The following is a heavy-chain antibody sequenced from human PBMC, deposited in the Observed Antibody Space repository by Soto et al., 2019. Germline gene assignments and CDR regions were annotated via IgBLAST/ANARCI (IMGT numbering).Heavy chain of an antibody. D-gene: IGHD6-13*01. CDR3: ARVLSDSISFFDP. CDR2: IYYSGST. V-gene: IGHV4-31*03. Sequence: QVQLQESGPGLVKPSQTLSLTCTVSGGSISSGGYYWSWIRQHPGKGLEWIGYIYYSGSTYYNPTLKSRVTITVATSKSQFSMKLSSVTAAATAVYYCARVLSDSISFFDPWGQGPLVTVSS. J-gene: IGHJ5*02. CDR1: GGSISSGGYY.